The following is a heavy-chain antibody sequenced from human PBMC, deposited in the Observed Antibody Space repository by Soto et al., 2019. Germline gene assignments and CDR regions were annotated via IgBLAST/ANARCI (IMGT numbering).Heavy chain of an antibody. CDR2: IIPIFGTA. D-gene: IGHD5-18*01. CDR3: ASGTSGYSYGYCYYGMDV. Sequence: SVKVSCQASGGTFSSYAISWVRQAPGQGLEWMGGIIPIFGTANYAQKFQGRVTITADESTSTAYMELSSLRSEDTAVYYCASGTSGYSYGYCYYGMDVWGQGTTVTVSS. CDR1: GGTFSSYA. J-gene: IGHJ6*02. V-gene: IGHV1-69*13.